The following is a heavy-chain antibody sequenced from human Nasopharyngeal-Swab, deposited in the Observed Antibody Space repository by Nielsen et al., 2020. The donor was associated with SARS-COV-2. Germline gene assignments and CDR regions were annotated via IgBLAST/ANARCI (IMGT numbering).Heavy chain of an antibody. CDR1: GGSISSSSYY. D-gene: IGHD6-13*01. CDR3: ARLSSWYLRNYYFDY. J-gene: IGHJ4*02. Sequence: SGTLSLTCTVSGGSISSSSYYWGWIRQPPGKGLEWIGSIYYSGSTYYNPSLKSRVTISVDTSKNQFSLKLSSVTAADTAVYYCARLSSWYLRNYYFDYWGQGTLVTVSS. V-gene: IGHV4-39*07. CDR2: IYYSGST.